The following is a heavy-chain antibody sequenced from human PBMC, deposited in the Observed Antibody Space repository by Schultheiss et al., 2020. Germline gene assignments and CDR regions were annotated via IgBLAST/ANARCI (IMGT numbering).Heavy chain of an antibody. D-gene: IGHD4-11*01. CDR2: IYHSGST. CDR3: VREEETRDAFDI. V-gene: IGHV4-4*02. Sequence: SGTLSLTCAVSGDSISNSNWWSWVRQPPGKGLEWIGEIYHSGSTNYNPSLRSRVTISVDKSKNQFSLKLTSVTAADTAVYYCVREEETRDAFDIWGQGTMVTVSS. J-gene: IGHJ3*02. CDR1: GDSISNSNW.